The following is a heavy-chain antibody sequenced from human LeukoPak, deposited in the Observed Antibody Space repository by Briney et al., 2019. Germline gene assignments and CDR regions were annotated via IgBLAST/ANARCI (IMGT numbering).Heavy chain of an antibody. Sequence: PGGSLRLACAASGFRFSSYAMSWVRQAPGKGLEWVSAISGSGVGTYYADSVKGRFTISRDNSKNTLYLQMNSLRAEDTAVYYCARMTTVTIVDAFDIWGQGTMVTVSS. D-gene: IGHD4-17*01. CDR2: ISGSGVGT. CDR3: ARMTTVTIVDAFDI. V-gene: IGHV3-23*01. J-gene: IGHJ3*02. CDR1: GFRFSSYA.